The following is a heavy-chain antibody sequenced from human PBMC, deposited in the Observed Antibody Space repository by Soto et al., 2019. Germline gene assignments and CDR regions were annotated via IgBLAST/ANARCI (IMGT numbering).Heavy chain of an antibody. CDR3: SSRRGPGEFDAFDI. Sequence: PGGSLRLSCSTSGFTFGDYSMSWFRQAPGKGLEWVAFIRYKAYGGTIEYAASVKGRFTISRDDSNSIAYLQMSSLKIEDTAMYFCSSRRGPGEFDAFDIWGQGTMVTVSS. J-gene: IGHJ3*02. CDR1: GFTFGDYS. CDR2: IRYKAYGGTI. D-gene: IGHD3-10*01. V-gene: IGHV3-49*03.